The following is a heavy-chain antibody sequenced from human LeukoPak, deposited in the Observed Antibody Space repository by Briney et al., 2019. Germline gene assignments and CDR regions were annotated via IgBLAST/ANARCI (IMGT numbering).Heavy chain of an antibody. CDR1: GYSFTSYW. CDR2: IYPGDSDT. Sequence: GESLKISCKGSGYSFTSYWIGWVRQMPGKGLEWMGIIYPGDSDTRYSPSFQGQVTISADKSVTTTYLQWSSLKASDTAMYYCARHGLYNWKYFDYWGQGTLVTVSS. V-gene: IGHV5-51*01. J-gene: IGHJ4*02. D-gene: IGHD1-20*01. CDR3: ARHGLYNWKYFDY.